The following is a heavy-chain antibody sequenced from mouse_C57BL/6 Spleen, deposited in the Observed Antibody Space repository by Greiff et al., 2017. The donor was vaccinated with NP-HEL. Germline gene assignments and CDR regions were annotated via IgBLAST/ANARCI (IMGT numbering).Heavy chain of an antibody. J-gene: IGHJ1*03. V-gene: IGHV1-50*01. D-gene: IGHD4-1*01. Sequence: QVQLQQPGAELVKPGASVKLSCKASGYTFTSYWMQWVKQRPGQGLEWIGEIDPSDSYTNYNQKFKGKATLTVDTSSSTAYMQLSSLTSEDSAVYYCAKGTGTKYFDVWGTGTTVTVSS. CDR1: GYTFTSYW. CDR2: IDPSDSYT. CDR3: AKGTGTKYFDV.